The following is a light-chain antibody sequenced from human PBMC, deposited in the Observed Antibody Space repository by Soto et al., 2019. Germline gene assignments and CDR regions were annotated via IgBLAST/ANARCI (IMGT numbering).Light chain of an antibody. CDR1: NIGSQS. CDR3: QVWDSSIDHVV. V-gene: IGLV3-21*04. CDR2: YDS. Sequence: SYELTQPPSVSVAPGKTARITCGGNNIGSQSVHWYQQKPGQAPVKVIYYDSDRPSGIPERFSGSNSGNTATLTISRVEAGDEADYYCQVWDSSIDHVVFGGGTKVTVL. J-gene: IGLJ2*01.